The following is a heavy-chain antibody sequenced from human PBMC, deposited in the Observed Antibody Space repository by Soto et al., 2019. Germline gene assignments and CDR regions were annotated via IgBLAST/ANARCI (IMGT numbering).Heavy chain of an antibody. J-gene: IGHJ6*02. CDR2: ISYDGSNK. D-gene: IGHD4-4*01. CDR3: AREAPDYNLSPGMDV. Sequence: QVQLVESGGGVVQPGRSLRLSCEASGFTFSSYAMHWVRQAPGKGLEWVAVISYDGSNKYYPDSLKGRFTISRDNSKNTLYLQMNSLRAEDTAVYYCAREAPDYNLSPGMDVWGPGTTVTVSS. V-gene: IGHV3-30-3*01. CDR1: GFTFSSYA.